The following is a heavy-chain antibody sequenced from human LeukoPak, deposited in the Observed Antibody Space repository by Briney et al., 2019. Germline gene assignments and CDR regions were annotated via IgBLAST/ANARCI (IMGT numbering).Heavy chain of an antibody. J-gene: IGHJ4*02. V-gene: IGHV3-23*01. CDR1: EFTFSSYA. CDR2: ISGSGSRT. D-gene: IGHD1-20*01. Sequence: RGGSLRHSCADSEFTFSSYAMSWSCQAPGKGLECVSEISGSGSRTYYADSVKGRFTISRDNSKNTLYLQMESLRAEDTAVYYCAKGYWRENNCRNWRQGTLVTVSS. CDR3: AKGYWRENNCRN.